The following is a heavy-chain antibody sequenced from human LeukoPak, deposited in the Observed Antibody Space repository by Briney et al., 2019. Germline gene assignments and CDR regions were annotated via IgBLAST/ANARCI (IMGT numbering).Heavy chain of an antibody. V-gene: IGHV1-46*01. CDR2: VNPGGGST. Sequence: ASVKVSCKASGYTFTSCYIYWMRQAPGQGLEWLGIVNPGGGSTSYAQEFQGRVTMTRDMSTSTVYMELSSLRSEDTAVYYCARGPEGSGYYYAYWGQGTLVTVSS. CDR3: ARGPEGSGYYYAY. J-gene: IGHJ4*02. CDR1: GYTFTSCY. D-gene: IGHD3-22*01.